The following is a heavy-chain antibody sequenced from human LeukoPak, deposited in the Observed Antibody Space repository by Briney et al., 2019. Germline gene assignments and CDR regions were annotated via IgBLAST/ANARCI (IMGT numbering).Heavy chain of an antibody. V-gene: IGHV4-59*01. Sequence: SETLSLTCTVSGGSISSYYWSWIRQPPGKGLEWIGYTYYSGSTNYNPSLKSRVTISVDTSKNQFSLKLSSVTAAGTAVYYCARGSSPNDYWGQGTLVTVSS. CDR1: GGSISSYY. CDR3: ARGSSPNDY. J-gene: IGHJ4*02. CDR2: TYYSGST.